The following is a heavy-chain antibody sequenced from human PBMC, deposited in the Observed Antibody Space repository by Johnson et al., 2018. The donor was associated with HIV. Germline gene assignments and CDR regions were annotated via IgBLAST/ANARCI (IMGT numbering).Heavy chain of an antibody. J-gene: IGHJ3*02. D-gene: IGHD3-22*01. CDR2: ISSGAGTI. V-gene: IGHV3-11*04. Sequence: QMQLVESGGGLVQPGGSLRLSCAASGFTFSDYYMSWIRQAPGKGLEWVSYISSGAGTIYYADSVRGRFTISRDNAKNSLYLQMNSLRADDTAVHYCAREGNYYDSSSHVFDIWGQGTMVTVSS. CDR3: AREGNYYDSSSHVFDI. CDR1: GFTFSDYY.